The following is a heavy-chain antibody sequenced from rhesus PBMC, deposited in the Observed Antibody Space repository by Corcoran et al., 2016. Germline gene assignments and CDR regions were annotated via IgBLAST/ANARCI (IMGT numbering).Heavy chain of an antibody. D-gene: IGHD3-3*01. CDR1: GGSISSNY. Sequence: QVQLQESGPGLVKPSETLSLPCTVSGGSISSNYWSWIPQPPGKGLGGVGRISGRGGGTDDHPSLKSRVTITTDTSKNQVCLKLSSVTAADTAVYYCARAGIWTVGAWSFDYWGQGVLVTVSS. V-gene: IGHV4-173*01. J-gene: IGHJ4*01. CDR3: ARAGIWTVGAWSFDY. CDR2: ISGRGGGT.